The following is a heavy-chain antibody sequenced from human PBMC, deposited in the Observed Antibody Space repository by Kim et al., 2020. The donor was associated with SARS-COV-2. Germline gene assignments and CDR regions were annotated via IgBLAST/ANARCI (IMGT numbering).Heavy chain of an antibody. CDR1: GYTFTSYG. CDR3: ARDYRYGRYYYDSSNYYYGMDV. D-gene: IGHD3-22*01. J-gene: IGHJ6*02. CDR2: ISAYNGNT. V-gene: IGHV1-18*01. Sequence: ASVKVSCKASGYTFTSYGISWVRQAPGQGLEWMGWISAYNGNTNYAQKLQRRVTMTTDTSTSTAYMELRSLRSDDTAVYYCARDYRYGRYYYDSSNYYYGMDVWGQGTTVTVSS.